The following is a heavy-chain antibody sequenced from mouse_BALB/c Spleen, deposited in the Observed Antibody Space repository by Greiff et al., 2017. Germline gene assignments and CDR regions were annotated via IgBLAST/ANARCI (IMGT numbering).Heavy chain of an antibody. CDR1: GFSLTGYG. Sequence: QVQLQQSGPGLVAPSQSLSITCTVSGFSLTGYGVNWVRQPPGKGLEWLGMIWGDGSTDYNSALKSRLSISKDNSKSQVFLKMNSLQTDDTARYYCASYGNYPYFDYWGQGTTLTVSS. J-gene: IGHJ2*01. D-gene: IGHD2-1*01. CDR2: IWGDGST. V-gene: IGHV2-6-7*01. CDR3: ASYGNYPYFDY.